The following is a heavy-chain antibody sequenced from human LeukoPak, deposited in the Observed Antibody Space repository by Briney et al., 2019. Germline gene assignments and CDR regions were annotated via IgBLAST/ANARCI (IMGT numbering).Heavy chain of an antibody. J-gene: IGHJ5*02. CDR3: ARITITIFGTVNWFDP. V-gene: IGHV5-51*01. Sequence: GESLKISCKGSGYSFTSYWIGWVRQMPGKGLEWMGIIYPRDSDTTYSPSFQGQVTISADKSITTAYLRWSSLKASDTAMYYCARITITIFGTVNWFDPWGQGTLVTVSS. CDR2: IYPRDSDT. CDR1: GYSFTSYW. D-gene: IGHD3-3*01.